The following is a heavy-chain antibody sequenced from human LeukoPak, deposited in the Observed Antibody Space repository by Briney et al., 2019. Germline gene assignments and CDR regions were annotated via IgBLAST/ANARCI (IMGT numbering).Heavy chain of an antibody. Sequence: SETLSLTCTVSRDSLSGYYWSWIRHPPGKGLGWIGYVSYSGSTNYNTCLMSRVTISVDTSSNQFSLKLSSVTAADTAVYYCARYRRTETIYLDLWGRGTLVSVSA. V-gene: IGHV4-59*08. CDR3: ARYRRTETIYLDL. CDR2: VSYSGST. D-gene: IGHD1-7*01. CDR1: RDSLSGYY. J-gene: IGHJ2*01.